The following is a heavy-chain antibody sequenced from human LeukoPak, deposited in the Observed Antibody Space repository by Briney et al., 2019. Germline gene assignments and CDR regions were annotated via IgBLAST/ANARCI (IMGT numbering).Heavy chain of an antibody. V-gene: IGHV1-2*02. CDR2: INPNSGGT. D-gene: IGHD3-3*01. J-gene: IGHJ6*02. CDR1: GYTFTGYY. Sequence: ASVKVSCKASGYTFTGYYMHWVRQAPGQGLEWMGWINPNSGGTNYAQKFQGGVTITRDTSISTAYMELSRLRSDDTAVYYCASESPPLDYDFWSGYYSSSGYYYGMDVWGQGTTVTVSS. CDR3: ASESPPLDYDFWSGYYSSSGYYYGMDV.